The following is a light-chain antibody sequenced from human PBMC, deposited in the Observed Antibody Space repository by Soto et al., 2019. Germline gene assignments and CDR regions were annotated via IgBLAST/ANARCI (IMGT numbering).Light chain of an antibody. CDR2: DVS. J-gene: IGLJ1*01. CDR1: SSDVGGYNY. Sequence: QSVLTQPASVSGSPGQSITISCTGTSSDVGGYNYVSWYQQHPGKAPKLMIYDVSNRPSGVSNRFSGSKSGNTASLTISGLQAEDEADYYCHSYTGSSTNVFVTGTKLTVL. CDR3: HSYTGSSTNV. V-gene: IGLV2-14*01.